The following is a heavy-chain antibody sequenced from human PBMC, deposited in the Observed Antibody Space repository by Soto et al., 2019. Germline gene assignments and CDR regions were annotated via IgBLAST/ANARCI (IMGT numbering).Heavy chain of an antibody. D-gene: IGHD2-15*01. CDR1: GFSLSSSGVG. V-gene: IGHV2-5*01. J-gene: IGHJ4*02. CDR3: ARWTVGGSCWYFDN. CDR2: IYWNDDK. Sequence: QITLKESGPTLVNPTQTLTLTCIFSGFSLSSSGVGVGWIRQPPGQSLEWLGLIYWNDDKRYSPSVKSRLTITKDTSKNQVVLTMINMDPVDTATYLCARWTVGGSCWYFDNWGPGTLVTVSA.